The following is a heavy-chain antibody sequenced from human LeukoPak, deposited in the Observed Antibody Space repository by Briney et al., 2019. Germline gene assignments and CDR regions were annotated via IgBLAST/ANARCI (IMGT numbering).Heavy chain of an antibody. CDR1: GGSFSGYY. J-gene: IGHJ3*02. CDR3: ARVSDRDGYNFRTNDAFDI. D-gene: IGHD5-24*01. V-gene: IGHV4-34*01. CDR2: INHSGST. Sequence: PSETLSLTCAVYGGSFSGYYWSWIRQPPGKGLEWIGEINHSGSTNYNPSLKSRVTISVDTSKNQFSLKLSSVTAADTAVYYCARVSDRDGYNFRTNDAFDIWGQGTTVTVSS.